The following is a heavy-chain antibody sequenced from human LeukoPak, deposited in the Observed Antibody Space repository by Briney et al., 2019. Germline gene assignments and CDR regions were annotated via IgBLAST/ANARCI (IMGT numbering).Heavy chain of an antibody. V-gene: IGHV3-53*01. D-gene: IGHD6-19*01. Sequence: GGSLRLSCAASGFTVSNNYMSLVRQAPGKGLEWVSVIYSGGSTYYADSVKGRFTISRDNSKNTLYLQMNSLRAEDTAVYYCAKDRIAVAGWPDYWGQGTLVTVSS. J-gene: IGHJ4*02. CDR2: IYSGGST. CDR1: GFTVSNNY. CDR3: AKDRIAVAGWPDY.